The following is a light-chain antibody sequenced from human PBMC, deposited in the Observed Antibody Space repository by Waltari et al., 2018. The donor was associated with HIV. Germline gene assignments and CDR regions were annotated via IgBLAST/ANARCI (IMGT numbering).Light chain of an antibody. CDR3: ATWDDSLSWV. CDR2: SPH. J-gene: IGLJ3*02. V-gene: IGLV1-44*01. CDR1: SSNIGSNT. Sequence: QSVLTQPPSASGTPGRRVTISCSGSSSNIGSNTVNWYQQLPETAPKLLIYSPHQRPSAVPARFSGSKSGTSASLSISGLQSEDEADYYCATWDDSLSWVFGGGTKLTVL.